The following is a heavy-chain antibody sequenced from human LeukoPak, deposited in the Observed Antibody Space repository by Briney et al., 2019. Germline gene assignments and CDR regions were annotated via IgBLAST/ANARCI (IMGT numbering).Heavy chain of an antibody. CDR3: AKVGSLGYYFDS. J-gene: IGHJ4*02. D-gene: IGHD1-26*01. CDR2: ISGSGGST. Sequence: GGSLRLSCAVSGFTFSSYAMSWVRQAPGKGLEWVAAISGSGGSTYYADSVKGRFTISRDNSKNTLYLQMNSLRAEDTALYYCAKVGSLGYYFDSWGQGALVTVSS. V-gene: IGHV3-23*01. CDR1: GFTFSSYA.